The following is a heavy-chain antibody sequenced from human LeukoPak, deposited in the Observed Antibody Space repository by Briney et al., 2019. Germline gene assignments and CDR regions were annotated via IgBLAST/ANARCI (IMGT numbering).Heavy chain of an antibody. CDR2: ISAYNGNT. V-gene: IGHV1-18*01. D-gene: IGHD3-10*01. CDR1: GYTFTSYG. Sequence: GASVKVSCKASGYTFTSYGISWVRQAPGQGLEWMGWISAYNGNTNYAQKLQGRVTMTTDTSTSTAYMELRSLRSDDTAVYYCARSAPLLWFGELLNHYYGMDVWGQGTTVTVSS. CDR3: ARSAPLLWFGELLNHYYGMDV. J-gene: IGHJ6*02.